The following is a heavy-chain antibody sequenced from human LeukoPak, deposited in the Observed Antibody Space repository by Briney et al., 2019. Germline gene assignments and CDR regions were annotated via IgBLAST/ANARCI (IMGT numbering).Heavy chain of an antibody. V-gene: IGHV4-34*01. Sequence: SETLSLTCAVYGGSFSGYYWSWIRQPPGKGLEWIGEINHRGTTNYNPSLKSRVTISVDTSKNQFSLKLSSVTAADTAVYYCARGGGYYGSGSYLVFDYWGQGTLVTVSS. J-gene: IGHJ4*02. D-gene: IGHD3-10*01. CDR3: ARGGGYYGSGSYLVFDY. CDR2: INHRGTT. CDR1: GGSFSGYY.